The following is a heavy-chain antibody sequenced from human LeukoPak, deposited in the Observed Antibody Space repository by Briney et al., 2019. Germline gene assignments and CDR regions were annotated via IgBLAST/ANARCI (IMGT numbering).Heavy chain of an antibody. V-gene: IGHV4-59*08. CDR3: ARHGRGYYNGMDV. J-gene: IGHJ6*02. D-gene: IGHD3-10*01. CDR2: IYYSGST. Sequence: SEALSLTCTVSGGSISSYYWSWIRQPPGKGLEWIGYIYYSGSTNYNPSLKSRVIISVDTSKNQFSLKVSSVTAADTAVYYCARHGRGYYNGMDVWGQGTTVTVSS. CDR1: GGSISSYY.